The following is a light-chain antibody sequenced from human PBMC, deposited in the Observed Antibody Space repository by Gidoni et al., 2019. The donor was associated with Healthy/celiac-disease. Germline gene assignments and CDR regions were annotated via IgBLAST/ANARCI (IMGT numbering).Light chain of an antibody. Sequence: EIVMTQSTDSLAVALGERATINCKSSQSVLYSSNNKNYLAWYQQKPGQPPKLLIYWASTREAGVPDRFSGSGSETDFTLTMRSEKAEKVAVDYCQKCYSTPSYTFGQGTKLEIK. CDR2: WAS. V-gene: IGKV4-1*01. J-gene: IGKJ2*01. CDR1: QSVLYSSNNKNY. CDR3: QKCYSTPSYT.